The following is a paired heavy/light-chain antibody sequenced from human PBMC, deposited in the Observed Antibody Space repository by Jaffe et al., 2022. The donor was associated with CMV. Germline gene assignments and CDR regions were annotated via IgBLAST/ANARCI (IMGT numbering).Heavy chain of an antibody. V-gene: IGHV1-8*01. CDR1: GYTFTDYD. Sequence: QVRLEQSGADVKKPGASVKVSCQTSGYTFTDYDINWVRQAAGQGLEWMGWMNPNTGNTAYAQTFQGRVTMTRDTSTSTAYMELSSLRSEDTAVYYCARGGKNYDFWTGRRGAVDFWGQGTLVTVSS. CDR3: ARGGKNYDFWTGRRGAVDF. D-gene: IGHD3-3*01. CDR2: MNPNTGNT. J-gene: IGHJ4*02.
Light chain of an antibody. J-gene: IGKJ1*01. CDR2: KAS. CDR1: QDINHW. CDR3: QQYNQISRT. Sequence: DIQMTQSPSTLPASVGDRVTITCRASQDINHWLAWYQQKPGKAPNLLIYKASTLESGVPSRFSGSGSGTEFTLTISSLQPDDFATYYCQQYNQISRTFGQGTKV. V-gene: IGKV1-5*03.